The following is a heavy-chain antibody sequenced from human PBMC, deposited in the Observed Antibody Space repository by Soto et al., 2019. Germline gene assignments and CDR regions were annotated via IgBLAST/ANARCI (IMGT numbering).Heavy chain of an antibody. CDR3: ARGPRIAARPSYQNPYYYYYGMDV. V-gene: IGHV4-34*01. Sequence: SETLSLTCAVYGGSFSGYYWSWIRQPPGKGLEWIGEINHSGSTNYNPSLKSLVTISVDTSKNQFSLKLSSVTAADTAVYYCARGPRIAARPSYQNPYYYYYGMDVWGQGTTVTVSS. D-gene: IGHD6-6*01. J-gene: IGHJ6*02. CDR1: GGSFSGYY. CDR2: INHSGST.